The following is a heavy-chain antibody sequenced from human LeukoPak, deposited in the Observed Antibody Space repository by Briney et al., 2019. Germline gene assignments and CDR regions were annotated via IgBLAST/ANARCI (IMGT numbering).Heavy chain of an antibody. CDR3: AKDSVDTAMAYIFDY. D-gene: IGHD5-18*01. J-gene: IGHJ4*02. Sequence: GGSLRLSCAASGFTFSSYAMHWVRQAPGKGLEWAAIIWYDGSNKYYADSVKGRFTISRDNSKNTLYLQMNSLRAEDTAVYYCAKDSVDTAMAYIFDYWGQGTLVTVSS. V-gene: IGHV3-30*02. CDR2: IWYDGSNK. CDR1: GFTFSSYA.